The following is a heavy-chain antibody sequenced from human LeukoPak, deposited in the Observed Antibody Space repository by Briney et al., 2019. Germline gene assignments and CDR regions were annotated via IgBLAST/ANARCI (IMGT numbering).Heavy chain of an antibody. CDR3: ARVNYANYGIDY. V-gene: IGHV1-2*02. D-gene: IGHD4/OR15-4a*01. Sequence: ASVKVSCKASGYTFTDYYIHWVRQAPGQGLEWMGWINPNSDGTNYAQRFQGRVTMTRDTSISTAYMELRRLRSDDTAIYYCARVNYANYGIDYWGQGTLVTVSS. CDR2: INPNSDGT. J-gene: IGHJ4*02. CDR1: GYTFTDYY.